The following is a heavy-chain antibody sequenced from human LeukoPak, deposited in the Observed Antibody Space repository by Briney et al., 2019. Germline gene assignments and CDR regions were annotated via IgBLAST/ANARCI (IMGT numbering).Heavy chain of an antibody. J-gene: IGHJ3*02. D-gene: IGHD7-27*01. Sequence: SETLSLTCTVSGGSISSGSYYWSWIRQPAGKGLEWIGRIYTSGSTNYNPSLKSRVTISVDTSKNQFSLKLSSVTAADTAVYYCAGDPAGRNWGTFDIWGQGTMVTISS. CDR3: AGDPAGRNWGTFDI. CDR2: IYTSGST. V-gene: IGHV4-61*02. CDR1: GGSISSGSYY.